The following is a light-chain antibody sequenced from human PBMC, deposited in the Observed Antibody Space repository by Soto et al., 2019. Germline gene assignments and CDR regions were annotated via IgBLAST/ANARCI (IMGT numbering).Light chain of an antibody. V-gene: IGKV3-20*01. J-gene: IGKJ4*01. Sequence: EIVLTHSPGTLSLSPGERGTLSCRASQNLGTLYLAWFQQKSGQAPRLLIYSASRRATGIPDRFTGSGSGTDFTLTISRLEPEDFAVYYCQQYGSSPTFGGGTKVDIK. CDR1: QNLGTLY. CDR2: SAS. CDR3: QQYGSSPT.